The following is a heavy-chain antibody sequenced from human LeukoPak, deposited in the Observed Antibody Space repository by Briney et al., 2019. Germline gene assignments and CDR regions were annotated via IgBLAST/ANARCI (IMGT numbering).Heavy chain of an antibody. Sequence: PGGSLRLSCAASGFTFSNAWMSWVRQAPGKGLEWVGRIKSKTDGGTTDYAAPVKGRFTISRDDSKNTLYLQMNSLKTEDTAVYYCTTSTYSPDVVLRFLEWSAPSIDYWGQGTLVTVSS. CDR3: TTSTYSPDVVLRFLEWSAPSIDY. D-gene: IGHD3-3*01. V-gene: IGHV3-15*01. CDR1: GFTFSNAW. J-gene: IGHJ4*02. CDR2: IKSKTDGGTT.